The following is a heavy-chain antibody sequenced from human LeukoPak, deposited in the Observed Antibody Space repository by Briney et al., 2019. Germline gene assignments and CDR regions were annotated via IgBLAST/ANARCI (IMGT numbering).Heavy chain of an antibody. V-gene: IGHV3-66*01. CDR1: GFTVTANY. D-gene: IGHD1-26*01. CDR3: ARGLGGLGEHFDY. CDR2: IYDDGRT. J-gene: IGHJ4*02. Sequence: GGSLRLSCEASGFTVTANYMTWVRQAPGKGLEWVSVIYDDGRTYYADSVKGRFTISRDNAKNSLYLQMNSLRAEDTAVYYCARGLGGLGEHFDYWGQGTLVTVSS.